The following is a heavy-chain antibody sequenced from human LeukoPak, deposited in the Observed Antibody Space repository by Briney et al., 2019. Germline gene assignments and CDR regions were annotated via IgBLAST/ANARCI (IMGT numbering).Heavy chain of an antibody. CDR1: GGTFSSYA. J-gene: IGHJ3*02. CDR2: VNPNSGGT. V-gene: IGHV1-2*06. CDR3: ARESPEDAFDT. Sequence: ASVKVSCKASGGTFSSYAISWVRQAPGRGLEWMGRVNPNSGGTNFAQKFQDRVTMTRDTSISTAYMELIKLRSDDTAVYFCARESPEDAFDTWGQGTMVTVSS.